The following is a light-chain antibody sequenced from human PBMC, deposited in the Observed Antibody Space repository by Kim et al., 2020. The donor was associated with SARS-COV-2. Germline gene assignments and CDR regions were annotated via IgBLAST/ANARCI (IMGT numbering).Light chain of an antibody. J-gene: IGLJ2*01. Sequence: TAPLTCTGNSNNVGDEGAGWLQQHQGHPPKLLFYRNNNRPSGISERLSASRSGNTASLTITGLQPEDEADYYCSAWDRSLGAWVFGGGTQLTVL. CDR1: SNNVGDEG. CDR2: RNN. CDR3: SAWDRSLGAWV. V-gene: IGLV10-54*01.